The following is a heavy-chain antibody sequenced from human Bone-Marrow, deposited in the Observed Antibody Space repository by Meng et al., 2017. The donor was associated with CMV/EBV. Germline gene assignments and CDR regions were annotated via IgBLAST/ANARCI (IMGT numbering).Heavy chain of an antibody. V-gene: IGHV3-74*01. D-gene: IGHD2-21*01. Sequence: GESLKISCAASGFTFSSYWMHWVRQAPGKGLVWVPRINSDGSSPSYADSVKGRFTISRDNAKKTLYLQMNSLRAEDTAVYYCAMVMKRYLVTWFAPWGQGPLVTGSS. CDR2: INSDGSSP. J-gene: IGHJ5*02. CDR3: AMVMKRYLVTWFAP. CDR1: GFTFSSYW.